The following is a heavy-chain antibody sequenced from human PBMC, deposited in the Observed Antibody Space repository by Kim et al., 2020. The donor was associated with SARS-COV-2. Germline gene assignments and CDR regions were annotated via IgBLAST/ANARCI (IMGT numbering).Heavy chain of an antibody. J-gene: IGHJ5*02. D-gene: IGHD6-6*01. V-gene: IGHV3-49*03. CDR3: TRVYEYSSSSGWFDP. CDR1: GFTFGDYA. CDR2: IRSKAYGGKT. Sequence: GGSLRLSCTASGFTFGDYAMSWFRQAPGKGLEWVGFIRSKAYGGKTEYAASVKGRFTISRDDSKSIAYLQMNSLKTEDTAVYYCTRVYEYSSSSGWFDPWGQGTLVTVSS.